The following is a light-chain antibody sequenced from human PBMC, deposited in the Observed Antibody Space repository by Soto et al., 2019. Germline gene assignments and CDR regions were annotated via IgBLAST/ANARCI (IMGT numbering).Light chain of an antibody. Sequence: QSVLTQPASVSGSPGQSITISCTGTSSDVCGYNYVSCYQQHPGKAPKLMIYDVSNRPSGVSNCFSGSKSGNTASLTISGLQAEDEADYYCTSYTRTSSTTYVFGTGTKVTVL. CDR2: DVS. CDR1: SSDVCGYNY. CDR3: TSYTRTSSTTYV. V-gene: IGLV2-14*01. J-gene: IGLJ1*01.